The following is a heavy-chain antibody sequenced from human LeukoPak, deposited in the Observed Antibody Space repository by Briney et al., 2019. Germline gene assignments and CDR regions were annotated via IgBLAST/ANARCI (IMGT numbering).Heavy chain of an antibody. Sequence: GGSLRLSCAASGFTFSSYSMNWVRQAPGKGLEWVSSISSSSSSYIYYADSVKGRFTISRDNAKNSLYLQMNSLRAEDTAVYYCARDLRILGWLSTNWGQGTLVTVSS. CDR1: GFTFSSYS. J-gene: IGHJ4*02. V-gene: IGHV3-21*01. CDR3: ARDLRILGWLSTN. D-gene: IGHD3-3*01. CDR2: ISSSSSSYI.